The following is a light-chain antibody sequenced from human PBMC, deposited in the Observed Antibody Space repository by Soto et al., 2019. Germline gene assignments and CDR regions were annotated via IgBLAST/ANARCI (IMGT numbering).Light chain of an antibody. CDR1: QSISTY. CDR3: HQTYAIPWT. J-gene: IGKJ1*01. CDR2: AAS. V-gene: IGKV1-39*01. Sequence: DIPMTQSPSSLSASVGDRVSITCRASQSISTYLNWYQQKPGMAPKVLIYAASRLQSGVPSRFSGSGSGTDFTLTISSLQPEDFATYYCHQTYAIPWTFGHGTKVEIK.